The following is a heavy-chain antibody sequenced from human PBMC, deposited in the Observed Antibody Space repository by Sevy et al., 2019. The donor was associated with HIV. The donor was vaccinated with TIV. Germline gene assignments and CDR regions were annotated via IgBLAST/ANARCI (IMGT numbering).Heavy chain of an antibody. CDR3: ARSPPVVVVPGAPSWFDH. J-gene: IGHJ5*02. CDR1: DGSFSGYY. D-gene: IGHD2-2*01. CDR2: INESGIT. Sequence: SETLSLTCAVHDGSFSGYYWNWIRQLPGKGLEWIGEINESGITYYNPPLKSPVTISVDTSKNQFSLKLNSVTAVDSAVYFCARSPPVVVVPGAPSWFDHWGQGTLVTVSS. V-gene: IGHV4-34*01.